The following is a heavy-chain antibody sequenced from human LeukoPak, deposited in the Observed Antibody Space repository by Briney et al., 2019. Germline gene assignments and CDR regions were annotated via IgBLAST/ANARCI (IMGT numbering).Heavy chain of an antibody. Sequence: SETLSLTCAVYGGSLSGYYWSWIRQPPGKGLEWIGEINHSGSTNYNPSLKSRVTISVDTSKNQFSLKLSSVTAADTAVYYCARGRYTNYVWGSYRLSYWGQGTLVTVSS. CDR2: INHSGST. CDR1: GGSLSGYY. V-gene: IGHV4-34*01. CDR3: ARGRYTNYVWGSYRLSY. D-gene: IGHD3-16*02. J-gene: IGHJ4*02.